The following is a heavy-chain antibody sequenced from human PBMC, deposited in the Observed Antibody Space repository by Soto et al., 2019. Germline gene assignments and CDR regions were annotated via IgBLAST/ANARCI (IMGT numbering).Heavy chain of an antibody. CDR1: GYTFINYA. J-gene: IGHJ5*02. CDR3: ARVVSGGDCCNWFDP. CDR2: ISPYNGNT. V-gene: IGHV1-18*01. Sequence: QVQLVQSGAEVKKPGASVKVSCKASGYTFINYAITWVRQAPGQGLEWMGWISPYNGNTNYAQKLQGRVTMTTDTSTITAYMELRSLRSDDTAVYYCARVVSGGDCCNWFDPWGQGNQVTVSS. D-gene: IGHD2-21*02.